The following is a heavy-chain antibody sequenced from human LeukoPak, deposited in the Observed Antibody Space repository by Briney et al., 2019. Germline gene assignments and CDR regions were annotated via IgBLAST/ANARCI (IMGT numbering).Heavy chain of an antibody. D-gene: IGHD3-9*01. Sequence: GASVKVSCKASGYTFTSYGISWVRQAPGQGLEWMGWVSAYNGNTNYAQKLQGRVTMTTDTSTSTAYMELRSLRSDDTAVYYCARRVLRYFDWLSCNPNWFDPWGQGTLVTVSS. V-gene: IGHV1-18*01. CDR1: GYTFTSYG. CDR3: ARRVLRYFDWLSCNPNWFDP. J-gene: IGHJ5*02. CDR2: VSAYNGNT.